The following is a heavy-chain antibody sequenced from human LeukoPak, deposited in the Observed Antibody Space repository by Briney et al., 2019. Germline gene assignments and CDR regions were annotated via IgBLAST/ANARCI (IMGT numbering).Heavy chain of an antibody. J-gene: IGHJ4*02. CDR2: IYYSGST. D-gene: IGHD3-16*01. V-gene: IGHV4-28*03. CDR1: GYSISSSNW. CDR3: ARGGVWGSWFDY. Sequence: SETLSLTCAVSGYSISSSNWWGWIRQPPGKGLEWIGYIYYSGSTYYNPSLKSRVIMSVDTSKNQFSLKLSSVTAADTAVYYCARGGVWGSWFDYWGQGTLVTVSS.